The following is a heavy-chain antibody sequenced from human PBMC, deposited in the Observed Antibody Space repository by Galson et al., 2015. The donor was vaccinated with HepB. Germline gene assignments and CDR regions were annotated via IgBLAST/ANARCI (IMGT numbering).Heavy chain of an antibody. CDR2: INTHSGIP. D-gene: IGHD3-16*01. CDR3: ARVDFVGVSGGLDS. CDR1: GYTFTSYG. V-gene: IGHV7-4-1*02. Sequence: SVKVSCKASGYTFTSYGINWVRQAPGQGLEWMGWINTHSGIPTYAQGFTGRFVFSLDTSVSTTYLQISGLKAEDTAVYYCARVDFVGVSGGLDSWGQGTLVTVSS. J-gene: IGHJ4*02.